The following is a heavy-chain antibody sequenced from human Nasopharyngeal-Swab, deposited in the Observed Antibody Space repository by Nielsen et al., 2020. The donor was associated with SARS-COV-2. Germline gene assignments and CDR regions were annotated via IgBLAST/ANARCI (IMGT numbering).Heavy chain of an antibody. Sequence: ETLSLTCAVYGGSFSGYYWSWVRQAPGKGLEWVANIKQDGSEKYYVDSVKGRFTISRDNAKNSLYLQMNSLRAEDTAVYYCARDRIAAAGYYYYYGMDVWGQGTTVTVSS. D-gene: IGHD6-13*01. CDR3: ARDRIAAAGYYYYYGMDV. V-gene: IGHV3-7*01. CDR1: GGSFSGYY. CDR2: IKQDGSEK. J-gene: IGHJ6*02.